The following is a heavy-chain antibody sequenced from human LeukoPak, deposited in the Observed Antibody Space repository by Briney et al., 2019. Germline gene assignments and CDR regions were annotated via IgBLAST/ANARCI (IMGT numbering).Heavy chain of an antibody. CDR1: GFSFSSYA. Sequence: PGGSLKLSCAASGFSFSSYAMSWVRQAPGKGLEWVSAISPGNTYYADSVKGRLTISRDDSKNTVYLQMNSPRAEDTARYYCVKEHVDRAFTRSFEIWGQGTVVTVSS. CDR2: ISPGNT. CDR3: VKEHVDRAFTRSFEI. V-gene: IGHV3-23*01. J-gene: IGHJ3*02. D-gene: IGHD3-10*01.